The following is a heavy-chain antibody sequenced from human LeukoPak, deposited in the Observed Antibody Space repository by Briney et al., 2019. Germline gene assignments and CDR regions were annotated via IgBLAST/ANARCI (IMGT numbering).Heavy chain of an antibody. J-gene: IGHJ4*02. CDR3: ARDGGSSGYYGY. Sequence: ASAKVSCKASGYIFISYYMHWVRQAPGQGLEWMGMINPTGGTTSYAQKFQGRVSLTSDTSTSTVYMDLSSLRSEDTAIYYCARDGGSSGYYGYWGQGTLVTVSS. CDR2: INPTGGTT. D-gene: IGHD3-22*01. CDR1: GYIFISYY. V-gene: IGHV1-46*01.